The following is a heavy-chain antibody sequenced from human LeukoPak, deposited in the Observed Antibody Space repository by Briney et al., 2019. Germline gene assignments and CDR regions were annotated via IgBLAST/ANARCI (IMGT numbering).Heavy chain of an antibody. J-gene: IGHJ4*02. D-gene: IGHD6-6*01. V-gene: IGHV4-38-2*01. CDR2: IYHSGST. CDR3: ARNSSSGYFDY. CDR1: GYSISSGYY. Sequence: SETLSLTCAVSGYSISSGYYWAWIRQPPGKGLEWIGSIYHSGSTHYNPSLKSRVTISADTSKNHFSLKLSSVTAADTAVYYCARNSSSGYFDYWGQGTLVTVSS.